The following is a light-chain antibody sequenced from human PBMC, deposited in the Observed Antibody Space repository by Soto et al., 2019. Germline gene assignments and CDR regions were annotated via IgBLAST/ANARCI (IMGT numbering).Light chain of an antibody. V-gene: IGKV1-5*01. CDR2: DAS. CDR1: QSISSW. CDR3: QQYNSYSWT. J-gene: IGKJ1*01. Sequence: DIQMTQSPSTLSASVGDRVTISCRASQSISSWLAWYQQKPGKAPKLLIYDASSLESGVPSRFSGSGFGTEFTLTISSLQPDDFATYYCQQYNSYSWTIGQGTKVDIK.